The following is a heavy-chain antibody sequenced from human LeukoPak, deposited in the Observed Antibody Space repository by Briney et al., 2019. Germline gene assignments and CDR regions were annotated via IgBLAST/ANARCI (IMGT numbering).Heavy chain of an antibody. J-gene: IGHJ4*02. Sequence: SETLSLTCAVYGGSFSGYYWSWIRQPPGKGLEWIGEINHSGSTNYNPSLKSRVTISVDTSKNQFSLKLSSVTAADTAVYYCARAAYTVRMWYWGQGTLVTVSP. CDR1: GGSFSGYY. CDR3: ARAAYTVRMWY. V-gene: IGHV4-34*01. CDR2: INHSGST. D-gene: IGHD5/OR15-5a*01.